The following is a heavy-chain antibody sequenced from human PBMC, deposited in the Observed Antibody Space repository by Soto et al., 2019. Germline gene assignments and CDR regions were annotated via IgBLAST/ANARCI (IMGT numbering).Heavy chain of an antibody. J-gene: IGHJ6*02. V-gene: IGHV3-23*01. CDR3: ANDRDIFTGYYSGGYYYGMDV. CDR2: ISGSGGIT. Sequence: LRLSCASSGFTFSSYAIRWVGQAPGKWLECVSAISGSGGITYYADSMKGRFTISRDNSKNTLYLQMNSLRAEDTAVYYCANDRDIFTGYYSGGYYYGMDVRGQGTTVTVSS. D-gene: IGHD3-9*01. CDR1: GFTFSSYA.